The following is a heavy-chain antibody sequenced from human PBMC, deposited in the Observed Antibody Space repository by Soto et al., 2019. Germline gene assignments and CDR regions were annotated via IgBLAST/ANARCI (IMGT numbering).Heavy chain of an antibody. CDR1: GGSISSSSYY. CDR3: ARRFVAVAAFDY. J-gene: IGHJ4*02. CDR2: IYYSGGT. D-gene: IGHD6-19*01. Sequence: SETLSLTCTVSGGSISSSSYYWGWIRQPPGKGLEWIGSIYYSGGTYYNPSLKSRVTISVDTSKNQFSLKLSSVTAADTAVYYCARRFVAVAAFDYWGQGTLVTVSA. V-gene: IGHV4-39*01.